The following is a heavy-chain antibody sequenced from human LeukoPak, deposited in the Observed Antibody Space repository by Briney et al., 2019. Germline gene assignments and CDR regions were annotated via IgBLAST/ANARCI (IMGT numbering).Heavy chain of an antibody. V-gene: IGHV4-39*07. Sequence: SETLSLTCTVSGGSISSSSYYWGWIRQPPGKGLEWIGSIYYSGSTYYNPSLKSRVTISVDTSKNQFSLKLSSVTAADTAVYYCARVIRSWKGYDSSGYLGEDWFDPWGQGTLVTVSS. CDR2: IYYSGST. CDR1: GGSISSSSYY. D-gene: IGHD3-22*01. CDR3: ARVIRSWKGYDSSGYLGEDWFDP. J-gene: IGHJ5*02.